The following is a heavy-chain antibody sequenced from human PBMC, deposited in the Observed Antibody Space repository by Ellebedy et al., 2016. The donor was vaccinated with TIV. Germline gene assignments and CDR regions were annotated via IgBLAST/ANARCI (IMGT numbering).Heavy chain of an antibody. J-gene: IGHJ6*02. V-gene: IGHV4-59*12. CDR1: GGSISPYY. Sequence: MPSETLSLTCTVSGGSISPYYWSWTRQPPGKGLEWIGYISYSGSTNYNPSLKSRVTISVDTSKNQFSLKLSSVTAADTAVYYCAREGPMTTVTCYGMDVWGQGTTVTVSS. CDR3: AREGPMTTVTCYGMDV. D-gene: IGHD4-11*01. CDR2: ISYSGST.